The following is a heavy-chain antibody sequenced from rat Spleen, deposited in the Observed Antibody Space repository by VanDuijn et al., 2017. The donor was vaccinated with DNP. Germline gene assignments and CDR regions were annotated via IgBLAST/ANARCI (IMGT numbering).Heavy chain of an antibody. Sequence: EVHLVESGGGLVQPGKSLKLSCVASGFTFSKYGMAWVRQAPTQGLEWVASISASGGSTSYRDSVKGRFTISRDNAKSTLYLQMVSRRSSDTATDICATHSGTMMVITLDYWGQGLMVTVSS. CDR2: ISASGGST. V-gene: IGHV5S13*01. D-gene: IGHD1-12*03. CDR3: ATHSGTMMVITLDY. CDR1: GFTFSKYG. J-gene: IGHJ2*01.